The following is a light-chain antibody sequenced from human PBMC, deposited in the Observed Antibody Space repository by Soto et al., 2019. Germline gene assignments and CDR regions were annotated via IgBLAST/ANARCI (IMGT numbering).Light chain of an antibody. CDR1: RSVRSY. CDR3: QQRYAWPPIT. J-gene: IGKJ5*01. CDR2: DAS. Sequence: EIVLTQSPATLSLSPGERATLSCRASRSVRSYLAWYQQKPGQAPRLLIYDASNRAAGIPDRFSGSGSETDFTLTISNLEPEDFAVYYCQQRYAWPPITFGQGTRLEIK. V-gene: IGKV3-11*01.